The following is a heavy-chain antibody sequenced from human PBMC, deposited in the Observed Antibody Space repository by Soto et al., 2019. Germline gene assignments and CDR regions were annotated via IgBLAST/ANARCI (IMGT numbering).Heavy chain of an antibody. CDR1: GGSFSGYY. D-gene: IGHD6-13*01. Sequence: QVQLQQWGAGLLKPSETLSLTCAVYGGSFSGYYWSWIRQPPGKGLEWIGEINHSGRTNYNPSLKSRVTISVDTFKNQFSLKLSSVTAADTAVYYCATRSHSSSWYGLRDYWGQGTLVTVSS. J-gene: IGHJ4*02. CDR2: INHSGRT. CDR3: ATRSHSSSWYGLRDY. V-gene: IGHV4-34*01.